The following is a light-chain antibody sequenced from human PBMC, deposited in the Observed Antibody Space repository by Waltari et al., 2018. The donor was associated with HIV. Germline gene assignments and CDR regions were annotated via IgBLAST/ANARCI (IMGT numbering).Light chain of an antibody. V-gene: IGLV2-14*03. CDR3: SSYTASTTLQWV. CDR2: DVF. CDR1: SCDLAFYTY. Sequence: QSALTQHASVSGSPGQSITLSCTATSCDLAFYTYVSWSQPPPGKAPRLVIYDVFFRPSGISNRFSGAKDGNTASLSISGLQAEDEADYYCSSYTASTTLQWVFGGGTKLTVL. J-gene: IGLJ3*02.